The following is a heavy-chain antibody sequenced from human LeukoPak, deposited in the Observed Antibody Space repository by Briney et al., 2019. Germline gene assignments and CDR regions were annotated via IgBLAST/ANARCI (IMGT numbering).Heavy chain of an antibody. D-gene: IGHD3-10*01. J-gene: IGHJ4*02. V-gene: IGHV3-9*01. CDR3: ATRRFGELTY. CDR2: ISWNSGSI. CDR1: GFTFDDYA. Sequence: GGSLRLSCAASGFTFDDYAMHWVRHAPGKGLEWVSCISWNSGSIGYADSVKGRFSISRDTSKNTLYLQMNSLRVEDTAVYYCATRRFGELTYWGQGTLVTVSS.